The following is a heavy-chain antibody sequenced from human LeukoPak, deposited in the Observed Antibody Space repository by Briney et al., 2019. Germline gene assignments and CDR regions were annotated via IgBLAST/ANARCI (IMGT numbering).Heavy chain of an antibody. CDR2: IYSAGNT. CDR1: GFTVSDNY. D-gene: IGHD6-19*01. J-gene: IGHJ4*02. CDR3: ARVHGSGWFFDY. Sequence: GGSLRLSCAASGFTVSDNYMSWVRRAPGKGLEWVSIIYSAGNTYYADSVKGRFTISRDTSKNTLYLQMNSLRAEDTAVYYCARVHGSGWFFDYWGQGTLVTVSS. V-gene: IGHV3-53*01.